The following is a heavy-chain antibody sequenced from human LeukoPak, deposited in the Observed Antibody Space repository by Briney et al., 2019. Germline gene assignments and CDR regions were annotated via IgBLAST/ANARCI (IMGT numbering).Heavy chain of an antibody. CDR1: GGTFSSYA. D-gene: IGHD2-2*01. J-gene: IGHJ6*02. CDR3: ASNQEDIVVVPAVLRDYYYYGMDV. V-gene: IGHV1-69*13. CDR2: IIPIFGTA. Sequence: ASVKVSCKASGGTFSSYAISWVRQAPGQGLEWMGGIIPIFGTANYAQKFQGRVTITADESTSTAYMELSSLRSEDTAVYYCASNQEDIVVVPAVLRDYYYYGMDVWGQGTTVTVSS.